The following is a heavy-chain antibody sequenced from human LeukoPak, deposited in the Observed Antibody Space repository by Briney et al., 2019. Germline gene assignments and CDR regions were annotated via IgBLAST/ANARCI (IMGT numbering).Heavy chain of an antibody. J-gene: IGHJ3*02. V-gene: IGHV3-21*01. CDR2: ITSDSSNI. CDR1: EFVFSNHA. CDR3: ASNVEVRDDAFDI. D-gene: IGHD2-2*01. Sequence: GGSLRLSCVASEFVFSNHAMIWVRQAPGKGLEWISSITSDSSNIFYANSVRGRFTISRDNSKNTLYLQMNSLRAEDTAVYYCASNVEVRDDAFDIWGQGTMVTVSS.